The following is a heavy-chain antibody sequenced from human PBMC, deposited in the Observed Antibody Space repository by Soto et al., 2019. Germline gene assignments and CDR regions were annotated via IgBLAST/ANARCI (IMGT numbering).Heavy chain of an antibody. V-gene: IGHV1-2*02. CDR3: ARELQLRVCDY. CDR2: INPNSGGT. Sequence: QVQLVQSGAEVKKPGASVKVSCKASGYTFTGYYMHWVRQAPGQGLEWMGWINPNSGGTNYAQKLQXXVTMTRDTSISTAYMELSRLRSADAAVYYCARELQLRVCDYWGQGTLVTVSS. D-gene: IGHD1-7*01. CDR1: GYTFTGYY. J-gene: IGHJ4*02.